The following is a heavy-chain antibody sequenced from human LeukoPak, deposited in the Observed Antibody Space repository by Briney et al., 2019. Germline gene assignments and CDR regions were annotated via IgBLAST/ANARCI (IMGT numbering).Heavy chain of an antibody. CDR3: ARGRQLGGPTTVYFDY. V-gene: IGHV3-66*01. D-gene: IGHD3-16*01. Sequence: GGSLRLSCAASGFTVNRTYMSWVRQAPGRGLEWVSVIYSGGATYYSDSVKGRFTISRDNSKNTVYLQMNSLRAEDTAVYYCARGRQLGGPTTVYFDYWGQGTLVTVSS. J-gene: IGHJ4*02. CDR1: GFTVNRTY. CDR2: IYSGGAT.